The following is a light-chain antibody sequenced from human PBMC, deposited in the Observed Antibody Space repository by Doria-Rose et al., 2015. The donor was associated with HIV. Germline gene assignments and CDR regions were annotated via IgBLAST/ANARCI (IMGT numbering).Light chain of an antibody. J-gene: IGKJ1*01. V-gene: IGKV1-39*01. CDR3: QQTYSSPPWT. CDR1: HTVSTY. CDR2: AAS. Sequence: ARHTVSTYLNWFQQEPGKAPKLLIYAASRLQSGVPSRFSGSGSGTDFTPTISGLQPGDFATYYCQQTYSSPPWTFGQGTKVEMK.